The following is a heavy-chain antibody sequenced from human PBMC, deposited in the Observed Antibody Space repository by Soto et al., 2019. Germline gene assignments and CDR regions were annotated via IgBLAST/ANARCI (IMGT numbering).Heavy chain of an antibody. J-gene: IGHJ2*01. CDR1: GFTFSSYA. Sequence: EVQLLESGGDWVQPGGSLRLSCAASGFTFSSYAMSWVRQAPGKGLEWVSHIIGSVSDTFYPDFVKGRFIVSRDNSKNTLYLQMSGLRAEDTAVYYCAAPRRSSGWYFDLWGRGTLITVSS. CDR2: IIGSVSDT. D-gene: IGHD2-15*01. CDR3: AAPRRSSGWYFDL. V-gene: IGHV3-23*01.